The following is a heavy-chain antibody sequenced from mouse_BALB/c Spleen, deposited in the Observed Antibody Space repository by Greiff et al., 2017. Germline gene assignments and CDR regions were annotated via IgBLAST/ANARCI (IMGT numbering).Heavy chain of an antibody. CDR2: ISDGGSYT. J-gene: IGHJ2*01. Sequence: EVKLVESGGGLVKPGGSLKLSCAASGFTFSDYYMYWVPQTPEKRLEWVATISDGGSYTYYPDSVKGRFTISRDNAKNNLYLQMSSLKSEDTAMYYCARGTTYYFDYWGQGTTLTVSS. V-gene: IGHV5-4*02. D-gene: IGHD2-14*01. CDR1: GFTFSDYY. CDR3: ARGTTYYFDY.